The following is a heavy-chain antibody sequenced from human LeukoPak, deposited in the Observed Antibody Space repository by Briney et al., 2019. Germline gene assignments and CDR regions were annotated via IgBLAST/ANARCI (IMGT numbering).Heavy chain of an antibody. Sequence: SETQSLTCTVSGDSVSSGGYYWSWIRQPPGKGLEWIGYIYYSGSTNYNPSLKSRVTISVDTSKNQFSLKLNSVTAADTAVYYCARARRDEYYFDYWGQGTLVTVSS. V-gene: IGHV4-61*08. D-gene: IGHD2-21*02. CDR1: GDSVSSGGYY. CDR2: IYYSGST. CDR3: ARARRDEYYFDY. J-gene: IGHJ4*02.